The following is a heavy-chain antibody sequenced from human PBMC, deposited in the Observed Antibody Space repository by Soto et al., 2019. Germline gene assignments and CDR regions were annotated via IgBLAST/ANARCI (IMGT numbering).Heavy chain of an antibody. CDR2: INPNGGST. J-gene: IGHJ6*03. D-gene: IGHD6-13*01. CDR3: ARLDGYYHYMDV. Sequence: AASVKVSCKASGYTFTSYYMHWVRQAPGQGLEWMGIINPNGGSTSYAQKLQGRVTMTTDTSTSTAYMELRSLRSDDTAVYYCARLDGYYHYMDVWGKGTTVTVSS. V-gene: IGHV1-46*01. CDR1: GYTFTSYY.